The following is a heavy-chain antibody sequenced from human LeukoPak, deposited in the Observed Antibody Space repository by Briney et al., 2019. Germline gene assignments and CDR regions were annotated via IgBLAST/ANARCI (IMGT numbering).Heavy chain of an antibody. V-gene: IGHV1-18*01. Sequence: GASVKVSCKASGYTFTSYGISWVRQAPGQGLEWMGWISAYNGNTNYAQKLQDRVTMTTDTSTSTAYMELRSLRSDDTAVYYCARNGRGYCSGGSCLMGFDPWGQGTLVTVSS. D-gene: IGHD2-15*01. J-gene: IGHJ5*02. CDR2: ISAYNGNT. CDR1: GYTFTSYG. CDR3: ARNGRGYCSGGSCLMGFDP.